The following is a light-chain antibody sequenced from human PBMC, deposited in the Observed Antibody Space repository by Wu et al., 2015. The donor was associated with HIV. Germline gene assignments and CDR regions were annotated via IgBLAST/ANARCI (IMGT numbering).Light chain of an antibody. CDR1: QNVRTN. Sequence: ELMLTQSPATLSVSPGERATLSCRASQNVRTNLAWYQQKPDQAPKLLIYGAYTRAAGISDRFSGSGSGTEFTLTISRLEPEDFAVYYCQQYGSSPITFGPGTKVDIK. CDR2: GAY. CDR3: QQYGSSPIT. V-gene: IGKV3-20*01. J-gene: IGKJ3*01.